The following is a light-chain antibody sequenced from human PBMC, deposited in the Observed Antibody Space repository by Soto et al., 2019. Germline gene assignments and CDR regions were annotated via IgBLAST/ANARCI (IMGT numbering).Light chain of an antibody. Sequence: QSVLTQPASVSGSPGQSITISCTGTSSDVGRYKFVSWYQQHPDKAPKLLIYEVTDRPPGVSNRFSGAKSGNTASLTISGLQADDEADYYCSSYTGTSTGVFGGGTKLTVL. J-gene: IGLJ3*02. CDR2: EVT. CDR1: SSDVGRYKF. V-gene: IGLV2-14*01. CDR3: SSYTGTSTGV.